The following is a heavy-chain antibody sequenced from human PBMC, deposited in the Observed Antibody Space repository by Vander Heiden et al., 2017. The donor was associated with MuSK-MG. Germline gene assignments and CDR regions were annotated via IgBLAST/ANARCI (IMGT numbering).Heavy chain of an antibody. CDR1: GYSLPSYW. J-gene: IGHJ4*02. Sequence: EVQLVQSGAEVRMPGEALKISCKGAGYSLPSYWIGWVRQMPGKGLEWMGIIYPGDSDTRYSPSFQGQVSISADKSISTAYLQWSSLKASDTAMYYCALYPGFAAGPNQDYWGQGTLVTVSS. CDR2: IYPGDSDT. D-gene: IGHD6-13*01. V-gene: IGHV5-51*03. CDR3: ALYPGFAAGPNQDY.